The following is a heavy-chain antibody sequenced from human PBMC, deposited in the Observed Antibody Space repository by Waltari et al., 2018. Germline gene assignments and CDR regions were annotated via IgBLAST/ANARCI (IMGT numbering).Heavy chain of an antibody. J-gene: IGHJ6*02. CDR2: IYTSGST. V-gene: IGHV4-61*02. CDR1: GGSISSGSYY. D-gene: IGHD3-22*01. CDR3: ARTRYYYDSRGYYYYGMDV. Sequence: QVQLQESGPGLVKPSQTLSLTCTVSGGSISSGSYYWSWIRPPAGQGLEWIGRIYTSGSTNYNPSLKSRVTISVDTSKNQFSLKLSSVTAADTAVYYCARTRYYYDSRGYYYYGMDVWGQGTTVTVSS.